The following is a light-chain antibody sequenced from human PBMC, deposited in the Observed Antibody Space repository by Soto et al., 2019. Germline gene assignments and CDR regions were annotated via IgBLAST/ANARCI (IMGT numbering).Light chain of an antibody. V-gene: IGLV3-21*04. J-gene: IGLJ1*01. CDR1: NIGSKS. CDR2: YDS. CDR3: QVWDRGSDHYV. Sequence: SYALTQPPSVTVAPGKTARITCGGNNIGSKSVNWYQQEQGQAPVLVIYYDSDRPSAIPERYSGSNSGNTATLTISRVEAGDEADYYCQVWDRGSDHYVFGTGTKLTVL.